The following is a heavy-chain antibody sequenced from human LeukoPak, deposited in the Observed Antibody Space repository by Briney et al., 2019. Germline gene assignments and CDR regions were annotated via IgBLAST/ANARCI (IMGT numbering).Heavy chain of an antibody. CDR2: IYTSGST. Sequence: SETLSLTCTVSGGSISSSSYYWGWIRQPAGKGLEWIGRIYTSGSTNYNPSLKSRVTMSVDTSKNQFSLKLSSVTAADTAVYYCARDRYYYDSSGRRHFDYWGQGTLVTVSS. V-gene: IGHV4-61*02. J-gene: IGHJ4*02. CDR3: ARDRYYYDSSGRRHFDY. D-gene: IGHD3-22*01. CDR1: GGSISSSSYY.